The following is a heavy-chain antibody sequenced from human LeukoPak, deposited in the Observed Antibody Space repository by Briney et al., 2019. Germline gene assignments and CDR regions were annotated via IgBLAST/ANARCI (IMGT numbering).Heavy chain of an antibody. CDR1: GGSISSYY. CDR2: MYYRGTT. Sequence: SETLSLTCTVSGGSISSYYWGWIRQSPGKGLEWIGSMYYRGTTYENSSLKSRVTLSIDTSKNQFSLKLTSVTAADTAVYYCVREYSRSVVAGSRPDLWGQGLLVTVSS. V-gene: IGHV4-39*02. CDR3: VREYSRSVVAGSRPDL. D-gene: IGHD2-21*01. J-gene: IGHJ4*02.